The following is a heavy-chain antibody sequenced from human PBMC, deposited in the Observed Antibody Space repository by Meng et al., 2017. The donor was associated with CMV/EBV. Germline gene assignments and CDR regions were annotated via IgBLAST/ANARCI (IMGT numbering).Heavy chain of an antibody. J-gene: IGHJ4*02. CDR2: ISYDGSNK. D-gene: IGHD2-15*01. Sequence: GESLKISCAASGFTFSSYAMHWVRQAPGKGLEWVAVISYDGSNKYYADSVKGRFTISRDNSKNTLYLQMNSLRAEDTAVYYCASSSSVVVVADEGYWGQGTLVPSPQ. V-gene: IGHV3-30*04. CDR3: ASSSSVVVVADEGY. CDR1: GFTFSSYA.